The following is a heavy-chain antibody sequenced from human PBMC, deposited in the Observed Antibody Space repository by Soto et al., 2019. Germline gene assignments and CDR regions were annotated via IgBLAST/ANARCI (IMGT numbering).Heavy chain of an antibody. CDR2: MYYSGST. J-gene: IGHJ6*02. D-gene: IGHD2-15*01. CDR3: APLTVSLSGPYGIHV. V-gene: IGHV4-39*01. Sequence: SETLSLTCTVSGGSITTCDYYWSWIRHPPGKGLEWIGCMYYSGSTYYNPSLKSRVTLSVDTSKNHFSVRLNSVTAADTAVYYCAPLTVSLSGPYGIHVWGQGTTVTVSS. CDR1: GGSITTCDYY.